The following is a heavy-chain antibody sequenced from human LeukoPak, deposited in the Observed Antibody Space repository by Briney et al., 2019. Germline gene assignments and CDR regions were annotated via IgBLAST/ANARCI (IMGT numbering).Heavy chain of an antibody. Sequence: PGGSLRLSCAASGFTFDDYVMHWVRQAPGKGLEWVSGISWNSGSIGYADSVKGRFTISRDNAKNSLYLQMNSLRAEDTALCYCAKDSGVWFGELSGFDYWGQGTLVTVSS. J-gene: IGHJ4*02. CDR1: GFTFDDYV. D-gene: IGHD3-10*01. CDR2: ISWNSGSI. V-gene: IGHV3-9*01. CDR3: AKDSGVWFGELSGFDY.